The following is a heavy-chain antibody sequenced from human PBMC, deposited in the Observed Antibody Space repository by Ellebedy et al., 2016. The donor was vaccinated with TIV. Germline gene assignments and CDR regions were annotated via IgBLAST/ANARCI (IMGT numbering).Heavy chain of an antibody. D-gene: IGHD3-10*01. CDR2: IWYDGSNK. Sequence: GESLKISXAASGFTFSSYGMHWVRQAPGKGLEWVAVIWYDGSNKYYADSVKGRFTISRDNSKNTLYLQMNSLRAEDTAVYYCARSAKYGSGSAPVYMDVWGQGTTVTVSS. J-gene: IGHJ6*02. CDR3: ARSAKYGSGSAPVYMDV. CDR1: GFTFSSYG. V-gene: IGHV3-33*01.